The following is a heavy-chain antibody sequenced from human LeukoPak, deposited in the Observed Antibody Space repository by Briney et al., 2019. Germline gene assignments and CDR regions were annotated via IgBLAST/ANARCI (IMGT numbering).Heavy chain of an antibody. D-gene: IGHD2-15*01. V-gene: IGHV3-21*01. Sequence: PGGSLRLSCEASGFTFTTYSMTWVRQAPGKGLEWVSIISSGSSAIFSADSVKGRFTISRDNAKNSLYLQMNSLRAEDTDVYYCARDGYCSGGSCYKGRFDYWGQGTLVTVSS. J-gene: IGHJ4*02. CDR2: ISSGSSAI. CDR1: GFTFTTYS. CDR3: ARDGYCSGGSCYKGRFDY.